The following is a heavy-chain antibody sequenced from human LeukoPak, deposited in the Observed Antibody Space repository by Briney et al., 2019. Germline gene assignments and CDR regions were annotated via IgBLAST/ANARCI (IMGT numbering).Heavy chain of an antibody. D-gene: IGHD3-16*01. CDR3: ARDRNDDYVWGSSGYFDY. CDR1: GGSFSGHY. J-gene: IGHJ4*02. V-gene: IGHV4-31*11. CDR2: IYYSGST. Sequence: KTSETLSLTCAVYGGSFSGHYWSWIRQHPGKGLEWIGYIYYSGSTYYNPSLKSRVTISVDTSKNQFSLKLSSVTAADTAVYYCARDRNDDYVWGSSGYFDYWGQGTLVTVSS.